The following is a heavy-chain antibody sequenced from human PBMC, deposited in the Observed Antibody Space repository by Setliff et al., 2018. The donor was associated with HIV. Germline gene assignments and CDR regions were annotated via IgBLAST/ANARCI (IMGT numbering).Heavy chain of an antibody. CDR3: ARHRSGNWYYFGFDP. Sequence: PSETLSLTCTVSGGSIVSSSYYWGWIRQPPGKGLEWIGTMYYRGTTYNNPTLKSRVTISVDTSKNQFSLELTSVTAADTAVYYCARHRSGNWYYFGFDPWGQGTLVTVSS. CDR2: MYYRGTT. D-gene: IGHD1-7*01. CDR1: GGSIVSSSYY. V-gene: IGHV4-39*01. J-gene: IGHJ5*02.